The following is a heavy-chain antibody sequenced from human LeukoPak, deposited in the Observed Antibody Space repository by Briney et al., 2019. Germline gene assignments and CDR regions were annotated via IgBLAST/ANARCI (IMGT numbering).Heavy chain of an antibody. CDR2: TNPNSGGT. CDR3: ARGVLVGASDY. V-gene: IGHV1-2*02. D-gene: IGHD1-26*01. J-gene: IGHJ4*02. CDR1: GYTFTGYY. Sequence: VASVKVSCKASGYTFTGYYMHWVRQAPGKGLEWMGWTNPNSGGTNYAQKFQGRVTMTRDTSISTAYMELSRLRSDDTAVYYCARGVLVGASDYWGQGTLVTVSS.